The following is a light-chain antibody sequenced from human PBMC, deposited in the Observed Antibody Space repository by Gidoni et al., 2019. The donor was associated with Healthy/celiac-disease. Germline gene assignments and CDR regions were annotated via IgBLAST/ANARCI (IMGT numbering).Light chain of an antibody. V-gene: IGLV3-21*02. Sequence: SYVLTQPPSVSVAPGQPARITCGGNNIGSKSVHWYQLKPGQVPVLVVYEDSDRPSGIPERFSGSNSGNTATLTISRVEAGDEADYYCQVWDSSSDHVVFGGGTKLTVL. CDR3: QVWDSSSDHVV. J-gene: IGLJ2*01. CDR2: EDS. CDR1: NIGSKS.